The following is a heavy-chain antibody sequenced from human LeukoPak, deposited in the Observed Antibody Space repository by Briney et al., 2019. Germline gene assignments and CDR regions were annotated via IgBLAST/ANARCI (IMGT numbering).Heavy chain of an antibody. V-gene: IGHV3-21*01. CDR3: ARDRTSYYYGSGSYSRGLPFDY. CDR1: GFTFSSYS. Sequence: GGSLRLSCAVSGFTFSSYSMNWDRQAPGKGLEWVSSISSSSSYIYYADSVKGRFTISRDNAKNSLYLQMNSLRAEDTAVYYCARDRTSYYYGSGSYSRGLPFDYWGQGTLVTVSS. CDR2: ISSSSSYI. J-gene: IGHJ4*02. D-gene: IGHD3-10*01.